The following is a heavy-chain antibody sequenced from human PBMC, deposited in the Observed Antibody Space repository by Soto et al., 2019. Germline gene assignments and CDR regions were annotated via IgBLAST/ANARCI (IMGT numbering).Heavy chain of an antibody. J-gene: IGHJ6*03. CDR1: GYTFTSYG. D-gene: IGHD3-3*01. V-gene: IGHV1-18*01. CDR2: ISAYNGNT. Sequence: QVQLVQSGAEVKKPGASVKVSCKASGYTFTSYGISWVRQAPGQGLEWMGWISAYNGNTNYAQKLQGRVTMTTVTSTSTAYMELRSLRSDDTAVYYCARVGLTKTFGVTAPNYYYYMDVWGKGTTVTVSS. CDR3: ARVGLTKTFGVTAPNYYYYMDV.